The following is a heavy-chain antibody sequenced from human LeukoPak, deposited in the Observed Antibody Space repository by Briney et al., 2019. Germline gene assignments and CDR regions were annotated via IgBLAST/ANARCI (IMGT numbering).Heavy chain of an antibody. D-gene: IGHD3-10*01. CDR1: GFTVSSNE. CDR3: LVYYYGSGSYYKGLDY. Sequence: GGSLRLSCAASGFTVSSNEMSWVRQAPGKGLEWVSSISGGRTNNADSKKCRFTISRDTSKNTLYLQMNSLRAEDTAVYYCLVYYYGSGSYYKGLDYWGQGTLVTVSS. CDR2: ISGGRT. J-gene: IGHJ4*02. V-gene: IGHV3-38-3*01.